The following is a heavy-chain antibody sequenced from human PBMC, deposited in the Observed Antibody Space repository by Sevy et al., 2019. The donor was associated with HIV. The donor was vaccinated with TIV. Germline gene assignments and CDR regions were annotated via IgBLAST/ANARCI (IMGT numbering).Heavy chain of an antibody. D-gene: IGHD1-1*01. V-gene: IGHV4-59*01. CDR1: GFTFGTYV. CDR2: ISYSGST. J-gene: IGHJ6*02. Sequence: GSLRLSCAASGFTFGTYVMNWVRQAPGKGLEWIGYISYSGSTNDNPSLRSRVTISIDTSKNQFSLRLSSVSAADTAVYYCARGGGRTDWGMDVWGPGTTVTVSS. CDR3: ARGGGRTDWGMDV.